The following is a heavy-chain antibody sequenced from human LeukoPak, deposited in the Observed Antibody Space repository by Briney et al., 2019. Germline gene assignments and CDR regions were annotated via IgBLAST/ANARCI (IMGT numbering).Heavy chain of an antibody. Sequence: SETLSLTCAVYGGSFSGYYWSWIRQPPGKGLEWIGEINHSGSTNYNPSLKSRVTMSVDTSKNQFSLKLSSVTAADTAVYYCARGTWYFDLWGRGTLVTVSS. CDR1: GGSFSGYY. CDR3: ARGTWYFDL. J-gene: IGHJ2*01. CDR2: INHSGST. V-gene: IGHV4-34*01.